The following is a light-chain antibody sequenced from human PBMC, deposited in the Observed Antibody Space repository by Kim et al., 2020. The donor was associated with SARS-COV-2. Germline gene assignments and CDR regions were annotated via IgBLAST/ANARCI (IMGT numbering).Light chain of an antibody. CDR2: DAS. Sequence: EILLTQSPGTLSLSPGERATLSCRASQTVSSSYLGWYQQKPGQAPRLLIYDASSRDTGIPDRFSGSGSGTDFTLTISRLEPEDFAVDYCHQYGSSPYTFGQGTKLEI. CDR3: HQYGSSPYT. J-gene: IGKJ2*01. CDR1: QTVSSSY. V-gene: IGKV3-20*01.